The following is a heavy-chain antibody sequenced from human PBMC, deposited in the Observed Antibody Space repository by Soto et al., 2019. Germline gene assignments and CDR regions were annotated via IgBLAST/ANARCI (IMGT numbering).Heavy chain of an antibody. Sequence: SETLSLTCSVSGGSISSDDYYWSWIPQHPGKGLEWIGYIYHSGSTYYNPSLKSRITISVDTSENQFSLKLSSVTAADTAVYYCARDAVVTPTRAGFDIWGHGTMVTVSS. CDR1: GGSISSDDYY. D-gene: IGHD2-21*02. V-gene: IGHV4-31*03. CDR3: ARDAVVTPTRAGFDI. J-gene: IGHJ3*02. CDR2: IYHSGST.